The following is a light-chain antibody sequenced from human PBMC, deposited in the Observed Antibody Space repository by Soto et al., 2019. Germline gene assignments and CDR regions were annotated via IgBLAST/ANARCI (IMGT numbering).Light chain of an antibody. J-gene: IGKJ1*01. CDR2: KAS. CDR3: QQYNSYSGT. Sequence: DIELTQSPSTLSASVGDRVTITCRASQNVENYLVWYQQKPGKAPKLLIYKASGVESGVPSIFGGSGYGTEFTLTISSLQSDDFATYYCQQYNSYSGTFGHGTKVDIK. CDR1: QNVENY. V-gene: IGKV1-5*03.